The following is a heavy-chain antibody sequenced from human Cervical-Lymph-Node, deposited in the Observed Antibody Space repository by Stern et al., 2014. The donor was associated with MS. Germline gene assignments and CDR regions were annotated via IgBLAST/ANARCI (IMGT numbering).Heavy chain of an antibody. Sequence: VQLVESGGGVVQPGRSLRLSCAASGFTFSSYGMHWVRQAPGKGLEWVAVISYDGSNKYYADSVKGRFPISRDNSKNTLYLQMNSLRAEDTAVYYCAKDRGPTYYDILTGYYRAEYFQHWGQGTLVTVSS. CDR3: AKDRGPTYYDILTGYYRAEYFQH. J-gene: IGHJ1*01. CDR1: GFTFSSYG. D-gene: IGHD3-9*01. CDR2: ISYDGSNK. V-gene: IGHV3-30*18.